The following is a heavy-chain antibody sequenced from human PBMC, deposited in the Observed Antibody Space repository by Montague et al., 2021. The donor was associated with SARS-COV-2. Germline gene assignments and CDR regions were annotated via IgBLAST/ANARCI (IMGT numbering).Heavy chain of an antibody. CDR3: ARVGRQQLVRLSGIDV. D-gene: IGHD6-13*01. CDR2: IYYSGST. Sequence: SETLSLTCTVSGSSISSSSYYWGWIRQPPGKGLEWIGSIYYSGSTYYNPSLKSRVTISVDTSKNQFSLKLSSVTAADTAVYYCARVGRQQLVRLSGIDVWGQGTTVTVSS. J-gene: IGHJ6*02. V-gene: IGHV4-39*07. CDR1: GSSISSSSYY.